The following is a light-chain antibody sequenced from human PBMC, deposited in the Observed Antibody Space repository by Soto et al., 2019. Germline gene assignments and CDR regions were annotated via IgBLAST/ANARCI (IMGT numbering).Light chain of an antibody. V-gene: IGKV1-5*01. CDR1: QSISSW. CDR2: DAS. J-gene: IGKJ1*01. CDR3: QHYNS. Sequence: DIQMTQSPSTLSASVGDRVTITCRASQSISSWLAWYQQKPGKAPKLLIYDASSLESGVPSRFSGSGSGTEFTLTISSLQPDDFATYYCQHYNSFGQGTKVEIK.